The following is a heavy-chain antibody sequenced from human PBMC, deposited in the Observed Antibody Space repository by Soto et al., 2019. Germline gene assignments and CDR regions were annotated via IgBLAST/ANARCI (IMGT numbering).Heavy chain of an antibody. D-gene: IGHD2-15*01. Sequence: QVQLVQSGAEVKKPGSSVKVSCKASRDTFTNYAISWVRQAPGQGLEWMGGIIPFYGTAHYAQKFQDRVTIIADTSTSTADMELSSLRPEDTAVYYCERDLGGCSAGSCRYNWLDSWGQGTLVTVSS. J-gene: IGHJ5*01. V-gene: IGHV1-69*06. CDR2: IIPFYGTA. CDR3: ERDLGGCSAGSCRYNWLDS. CDR1: RDTFTNYA.